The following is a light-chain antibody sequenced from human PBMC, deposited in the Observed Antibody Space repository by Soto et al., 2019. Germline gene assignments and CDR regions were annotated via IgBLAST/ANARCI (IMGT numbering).Light chain of an antibody. V-gene: IGKV3-20*01. CDR2: GAS. J-gene: IGKJ5*01. Sequence: EIVLTQSPGTLSLSPGERATLSCWASQSVSTSYLAWYQQKPGQAPRLLIFGASSRATGIPDRFSGSGSGTDFTLTISRLEPEDFAVYYCQQYGSSPPITFGQGTRLEMK. CDR3: QQYGSSPPIT. CDR1: QSVSTSY.